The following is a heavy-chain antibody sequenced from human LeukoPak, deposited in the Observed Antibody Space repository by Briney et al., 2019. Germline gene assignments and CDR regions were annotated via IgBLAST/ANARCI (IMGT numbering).Heavy chain of an antibody. Sequence: ASVKVSCKTSGYTFATYGLTWLRQAPGQGLEWMGWVSAYNGDTNDAQKLQGRVTMITDTSTSTAYMELRSLRSDDTAVYYCARSSSGHLDYWGQGTLVTVSS. CDR1: GYTFATYG. CDR3: ARSSSGHLDY. D-gene: IGHD3-22*01. V-gene: IGHV1-18*01. J-gene: IGHJ4*02. CDR2: VSAYNGDT.